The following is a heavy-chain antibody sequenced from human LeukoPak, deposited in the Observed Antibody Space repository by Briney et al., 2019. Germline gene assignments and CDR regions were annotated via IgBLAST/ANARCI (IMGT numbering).Heavy chain of an antibody. J-gene: IGHJ3*02. V-gene: IGHV4-59*01. Sequence: SETLSLTCTVSGGSISSYYWSWIRQPPGKGLEWIGYIYYSGSTNYNPSLKSRVTISVDTSKNQFSLKLSSVTAADTAVYYCARVGYYDFWSGYRRGDAFDIWGQGTMVTVSS. D-gene: IGHD3-3*01. CDR2: IYYSGST. CDR3: ARVGYYDFWSGYRRGDAFDI. CDR1: GGSISSYY.